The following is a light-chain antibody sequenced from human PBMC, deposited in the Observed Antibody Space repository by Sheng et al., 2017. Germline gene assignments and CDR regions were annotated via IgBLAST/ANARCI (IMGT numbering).Light chain of an antibody. CDR1: QSLVYSDGNTY. V-gene: IGKV2-30*01. Sequence: DVVMTQSPLSLPVTLGQPASISCRSTQSLVYSDGNTYLTWFQQRPGQSPRRLIDRVSHRDPGVPDRFSGSGSGTDFTLRISRVEPEDVGVYFCMQGTQWPFTFGQGTKLEIK. J-gene: IGKJ2*01. CDR2: RVS. CDR3: MQGTQWPFT.